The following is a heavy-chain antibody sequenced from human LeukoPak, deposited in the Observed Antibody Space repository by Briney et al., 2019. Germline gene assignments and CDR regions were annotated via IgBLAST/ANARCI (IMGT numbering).Heavy chain of an antibody. CDR1: GFTFSSYA. J-gene: IGHJ5*02. CDR3: VKDATGTRFDP. V-gene: IGHV3-64D*06. CDR2: ISSNGGST. Sequence: GGSLRLSCSASGFTFSSYAMHWVRQAPGKGLEYVSAISSNGGSTYYADSVKGRFAISRDNSKNTLYLQMSSLRAEDTAVYYCVKDATGTRFDPWGQGTLVTVSS. D-gene: IGHD1-1*01.